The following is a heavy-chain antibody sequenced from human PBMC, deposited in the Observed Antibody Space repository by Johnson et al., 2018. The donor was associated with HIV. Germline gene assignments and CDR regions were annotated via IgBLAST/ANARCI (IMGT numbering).Heavy chain of an antibody. D-gene: IGHD6-19*01. CDR2: ISGSGGST. J-gene: IGHJ3*02. Sequence: VQLVESGGGLVQPGGSLRLSCAASGFTFSSYAMSWVRQAPGKGLEWVSAISGSGGSTYYADSVKGRFTISSDNSKNTLYLQMNSLRAEDTAVYYCAKSVGAWGAVAGTDAFDIWGQGTMVTVSS. CDR3: AKSVGAWGAVAGTDAFDI. V-gene: IGHV3-23*04. CDR1: GFTFSSYA.